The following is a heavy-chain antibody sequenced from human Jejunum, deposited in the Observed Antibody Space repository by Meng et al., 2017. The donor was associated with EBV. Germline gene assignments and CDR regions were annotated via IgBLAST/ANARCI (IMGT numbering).Heavy chain of an antibody. CDR2: INHSGST. CDR3: ARVAFSYTTRSLDS. Sequence: QVQLQHVGAGLLKPSETLSLTCAVDRGSFSGYYWSWIRQHPGKGLEWIGEINHSGSTNYNPSLRSRVTISVETSKNQFSLRLNSVTAADTAVYYCARVAFSYTTRSLDSWGQGTLVTVSS. V-gene: IGHV4-34*02. J-gene: IGHJ4*02. D-gene: IGHD3-16*02. CDR1: RGSFSGYY.